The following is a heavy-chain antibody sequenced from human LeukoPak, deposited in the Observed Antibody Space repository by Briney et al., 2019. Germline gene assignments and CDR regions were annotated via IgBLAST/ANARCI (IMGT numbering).Heavy chain of an antibody. CDR3: ARGRPATLKKHAFDI. CDR2: IYHSGST. CDR1: GGSISSGGYS. Sequence: SETLSLTCAVSGGSISSGGYSWSWVRQPPGKGLEWIGYIYHSGSTNYNPSLKSRVTISVDTSKNQFSLKLSSVTAADTAVYYCARGRPATLKKHAFDIWDQGTMVTVSS. J-gene: IGHJ3*02. V-gene: IGHV4-30-2*01.